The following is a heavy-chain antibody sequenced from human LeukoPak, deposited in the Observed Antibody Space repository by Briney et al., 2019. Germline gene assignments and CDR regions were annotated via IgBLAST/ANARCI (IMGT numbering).Heavy chain of an antibody. J-gene: IGHJ4*02. CDR1: GFTLTTYA. CDR3: AKVRAGAWFFDY. V-gene: IGHV3-23*01. Sequence: AGGSLRLSCAASGFTLTTYAMSWVRQAPGKGLEWVSSIYGSGASTFYADSVKGRFTISRDSSKNTLYLQMNSLRAEDTAVYYCAKVRAGAWFFDYWGQGTLVTVSS. D-gene: IGHD6-19*01. CDR2: IYGSGAST.